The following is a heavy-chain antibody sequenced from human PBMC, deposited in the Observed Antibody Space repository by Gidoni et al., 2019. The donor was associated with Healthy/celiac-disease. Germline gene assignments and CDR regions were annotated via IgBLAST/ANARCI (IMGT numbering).Heavy chain of an antibody. CDR3: TTRPYCGGDCPLVDY. Sequence: EVQLVVSGGGLVQPGRSLRLSCTASGFTFGDSAMSWFRQAPGKGLEWVGFIRSKAYGGTTEYAASVKGRFTISRDDSKSIAYLQMNSLKTEDTAVYYCTTRPYCGGDCPLVDYWGQGTLVTVSS. V-gene: IGHV3-49*03. CDR2: IRSKAYGGTT. D-gene: IGHD2-21*02. CDR1: GFTFGDSA. J-gene: IGHJ4*02.